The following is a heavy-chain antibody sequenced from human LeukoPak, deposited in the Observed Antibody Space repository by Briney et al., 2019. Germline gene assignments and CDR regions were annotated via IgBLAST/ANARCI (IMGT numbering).Heavy chain of an antibody. Sequence: SVKVSCKASGGTLLSYAISWVGQAPGQGLDWMGRSIPILGIENYAQKFEGRVTITADKSTSTAYMALSRLRSEATAVYYCARLAVVNRYYYYGMDVWGQGTTVTVSS. J-gene: IGHJ6*02. CDR1: GGTLLSYA. CDR2: SIPILGIE. V-gene: IGHV1-69*04. CDR3: ARLAVVNRYYYYGMDV. D-gene: IGHD4-23*01.